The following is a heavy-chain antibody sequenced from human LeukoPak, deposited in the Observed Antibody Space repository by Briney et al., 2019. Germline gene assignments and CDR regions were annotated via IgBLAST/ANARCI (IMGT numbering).Heavy chain of an antibody. J-gene: IGHJ6*02. V-gene: IGHV1-69*04. CDR3: ARDRSGYDFFAYYYGMDV. CDR1: GGTFSSYA. CDR2: IIPILGIA. D-gene: IGHD5-12*01. Sequence: GASVKVSCKASGGTFSSYAISWVRQAPGQGLEWMGRIIPILGIANYAQKFQGRVTITADKSTSTAYMELSSLRSEDTAVYYCARDRSGYDFFAYYYGMDVWGQGTTVTVSS.